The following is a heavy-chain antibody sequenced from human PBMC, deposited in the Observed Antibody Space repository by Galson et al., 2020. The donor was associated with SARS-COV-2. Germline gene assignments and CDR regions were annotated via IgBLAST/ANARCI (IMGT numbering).Heavy chain of an antibody. CDR2: IDSTGGVI. V-gene: IGHV3-23*01. CDR1: GFIFSVYA. CDR3: AKTLVGNGGYMDV. Sequence: GGSLRLSCGGSGFIFSVYAMNWVRQAPGKGLEWVATIDSTGGVIYYQDSVRGRFTISRDNSKDTVFLQMNSLRAEDTAVYHCAKTLVGNGGYMDVWGKGTTVTVSS. J-gene: IGHJ6*03. D-gene: IGHD2-2*01.